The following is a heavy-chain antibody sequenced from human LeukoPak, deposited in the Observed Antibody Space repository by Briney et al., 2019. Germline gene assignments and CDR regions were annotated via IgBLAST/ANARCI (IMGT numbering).Heavy chain of an antibody. D-gene: IGHD1-26*01. CDR3: ARGTDGSKIAY. CDR1: GGSFSGYY. J-gene: IGHJ4*02. CDR2: IHPSGST. Sequence: SETLSLTCAVYGGSFSGYYWNWIRQPPGKGLEWIGEIHPSGSTTYNPSLKSRVTISVDTSKNQFSLNMSSVTAADTAVYYCARGTDGSKIAYWGQGTLVTVSS. V-gene: IGHV4-34*01.